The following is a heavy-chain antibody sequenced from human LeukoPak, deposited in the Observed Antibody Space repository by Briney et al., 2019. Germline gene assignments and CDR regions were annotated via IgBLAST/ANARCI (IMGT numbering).Heavy chain of an antibody. V-gene: IGHV3-23*01. J-gene: IGHJ4*02. CDR1: GFIFSSCA. CDR2: ISGSGGST. CDR3: AKRVPHYFDY. Sequence: GGSLRLSCTASGFIFSSCAMNWVRQAPGNGLEWVSGISGSGGSTYYADSVKGRFTISRDNSKNTLYLQMNSLRAEDTAVYYCAKRVPHYFDYWGQGTLVTVSS.